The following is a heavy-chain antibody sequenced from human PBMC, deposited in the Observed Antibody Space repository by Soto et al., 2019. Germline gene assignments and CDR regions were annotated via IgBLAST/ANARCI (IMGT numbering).Heavy chain of an antibody. J-gene: IGHJ6*02. CDR1: GFTFSSYG. CDR2: IWYDGSNK. CDR3: ARDMGRGYSYGMDV. Sequence: QVQLVESGGGVVQPGRSLRLSCAASGFTFSSYGMHWVRQAPGKGLEWVAVIWYDGSNKYYADSVKGRFTISRDNSKNTLYLQMNSLRAEDTAVYYCARDMGRGYSYGMDVWGQGTTVTVSS. D-gene: IGHD5-18*01. V-gene: IGHV3-33*01.